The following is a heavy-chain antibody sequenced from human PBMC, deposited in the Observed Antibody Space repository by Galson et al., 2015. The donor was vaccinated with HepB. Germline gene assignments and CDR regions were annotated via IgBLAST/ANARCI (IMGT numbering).Heavy chain of an antibody. J-gene: IGHJ4*02. D-gene: IGHD6-13*01. CDR1: GFTFSTYW. Sequence: SLRLSCAASGFTFSTYWMHWVRQAPGKGLVWVSDVDEDGSNTRYADSVRGRFSISRDNAKNTLFLQMNSLRAEDTALYYCVRGQRAAPGTDYWGQGILVTVSP. CDR3: VRGQRAAPGTDY. CDR2: VDEDGSNT. V-gene: IGHV3-74*01.